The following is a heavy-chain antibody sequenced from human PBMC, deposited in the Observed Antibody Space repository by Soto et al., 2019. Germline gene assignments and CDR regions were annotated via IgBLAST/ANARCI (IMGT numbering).Heavy chain of an antibody. CDR3: ARDRYYGSGTYYNFYSGMDV. D-gene: IGHD3-10*01. CDR1: GGSINSGDYY. CDR2: IFHSGST. V-gene: IGHV4-30-4*01. Sequence: SETLSLTCTVSGGSINSGDYYWTWVRQPPGNGLEWIGNIFHSGSTYYTPSLQSRVTISLDTSKNHFPRKLSSVTPADTAVYYCARDRYYGSGTYYNFYSGMDVWGQGTTVTVSS. J-gene: IGHJ6*02.